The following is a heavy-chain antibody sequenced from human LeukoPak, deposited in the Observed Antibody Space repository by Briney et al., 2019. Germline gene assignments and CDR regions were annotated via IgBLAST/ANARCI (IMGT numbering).Heavy chain of an antibody. J-gene: IGHJ3*02. V-gene: IGHV3-13*01. D-gene: IGHD3-22*01. CDR3: ARAKGLYYDSSGYYAIDAFDI. CDR2: IATAGDT. Sequence: GGSLRLSCAASGLTFSSYDMPWVRQVTGKGLEWVSAIATAGDTYYPGSVKGRFTISRENAKNSLYLQMNSLRAGDTAVYYCARAKGLYYDSSGYYAIDAFDIWGQGTMVTVSS. CDR1: GLTFSSYD.